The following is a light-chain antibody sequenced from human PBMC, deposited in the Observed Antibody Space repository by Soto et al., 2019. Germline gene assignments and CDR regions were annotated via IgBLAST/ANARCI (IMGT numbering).Light chain of an antibody. CDR2: DAS. CDR1: QSVSSY. Sequence: EIVLTQSPATLSLSPGERATLSCRASQSVSSYLAWYQQKPGQAPRLLVYDASNRATGIPARFSGSGSGTDLTLTISSLGPEDFAFYYCQQRSNWPPWTFGQGTKVEIK. V-gene: IGKV3-11*01. CDR3: QQRSNWPPWT. J-gene: IGKJ1*01.